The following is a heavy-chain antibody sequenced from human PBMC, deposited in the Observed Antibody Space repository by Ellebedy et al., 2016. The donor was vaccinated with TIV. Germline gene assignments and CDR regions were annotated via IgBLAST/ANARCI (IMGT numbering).Heavy chain of an antibody. J-gene: IGHJ4*02. V-gene: IGHV3-74*01. CDR1: GFIFSSYW. CDR2: SDSDGSNT. D-gene: IGHD3-22*01. CDR3: ARSGNYYDSSGYSY. Sequence: PGGSLRLSCAASGFIFSSYWMHRVRQAPGKGLMWVSRSDSDGSNTGYADIVKGRFTIARDNAKNTLYLQMNSLRAEDTAVYYCARSGNYYDSSGYSYWGQGTLVTVSS.